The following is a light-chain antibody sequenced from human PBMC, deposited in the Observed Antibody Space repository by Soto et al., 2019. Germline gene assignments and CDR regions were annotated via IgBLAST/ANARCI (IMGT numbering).Light chain of an antibody. V-gene: IGKV3-11*01. CDR2: DAS. J-gene: IGKJ3*01. CDR3: QQRSNWPPNFT. Sequence: EIVLTQSPATLSLSPGERATLSCRASQSVSSYLAWYQQKPGQAPRLLIYDASNRATGIPARFSGSGSGTDFTITISSLEPEDFAVYYCQQRSNWPPNFTFGPGTKVDIK. CDR1: QSVSSY.